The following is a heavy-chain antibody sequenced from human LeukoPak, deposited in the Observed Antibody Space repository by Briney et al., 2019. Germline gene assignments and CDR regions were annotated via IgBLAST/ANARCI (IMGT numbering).Heavy chain of an antibody. D-gene: IGHD1-1*01. CDR1: SGSIRNYY. CDR3: AAQHQLGNTFDI. CDR2: IHYTGAT. J-gene: IGHJ3*02. Sequence: SETLSLTCTVSSGSIRNYYWSWIRQPPGRGLEWIGYIHYTGATNYNPSLKSRVTLSLDTSKNQFSLKVNSVTAADAAVYYCAAQHQLGNTFDIWGQGTMITVSS. V-gene: IGHV4-59*01.